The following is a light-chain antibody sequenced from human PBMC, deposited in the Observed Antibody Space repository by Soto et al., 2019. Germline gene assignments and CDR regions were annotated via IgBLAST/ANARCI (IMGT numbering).Light chain of an antibody. V-gene: IGLV2-23*02. Sequence: QSVLTQPASVSGSPGQSITISCTGASSDVGTYNLVSWYQQHPGKAPKLMIYEVSKRPSGVSNRFSGSKSGNTASLTISGLQAEDEAPYPCCSYARSNPPYVFGPATKVTVL. J-gene: IGLJ1*01. CDR1: SSDVGTYNL. CDR3: CSYARSNPPYV. CDR2: EVS.